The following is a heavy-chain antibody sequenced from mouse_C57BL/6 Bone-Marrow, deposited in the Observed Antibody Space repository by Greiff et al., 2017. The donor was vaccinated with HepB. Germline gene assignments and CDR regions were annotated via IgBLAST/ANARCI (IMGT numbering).Heavy chain of an antibody. D-gene: IGHD2-5*01. Sequence: QVQLQQPGAELVKPGASVKMSCKASGYTFTSYWITWVKQRPGQGLEWIGDIYPGSGSTNYNEKFKSKATLTVDTSSSTAYMQLSSLTSEDSAVYYCARRDSNYTGFAYWGQGTLVTVAA. CDR2: IYPGSGST. CDR1: GYTFTSYW. CDR3: ARRDSNYTGFAY. V-gene: IGHV1-55*01. J-gene: IGHJ3*01.